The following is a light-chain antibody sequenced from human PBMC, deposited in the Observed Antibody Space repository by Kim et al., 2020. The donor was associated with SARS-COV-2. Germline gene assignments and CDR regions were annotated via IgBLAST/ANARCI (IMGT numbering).Light chain of an antibody. Sequence: QSALTQPASVSGSPGQSITISCAGSTSNVGGYEYFSWYQQYPGKAPKLIIYDVTLRPSGVSSRFSGSKSGNTASLTISGLQAEDEADFYCSSFADRYTWVFGGGTKVTVL. V-gene: IGLV2-14*03. CDR2: DVT. J-gene: IGLJ3*02. CDR1: TSNVGGYEY. CDR3: SSFADRYTWV.